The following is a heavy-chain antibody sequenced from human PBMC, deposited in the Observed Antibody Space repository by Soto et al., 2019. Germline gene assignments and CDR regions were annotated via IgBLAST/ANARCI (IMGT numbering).Heavy chain of an antibody. Sequence: ASVKVSCKASGFTFIHYAMHWVRQAPGQRPEWLGWINADNGDTQYSEKFQGRLTITTDTSTSTVYMELSGLTSEDTAVYNCATLPGAYYYGSGSSLWGQGTLVTVSS. CDR3: ATLPGAYYYGSGSSL. CDR1: GFTFIHYA. CDR2: INADNGDT. V-gene: IGHV1-3*01. D-gene: IGHD3-10*01. J-gene: IGHJ4*02.